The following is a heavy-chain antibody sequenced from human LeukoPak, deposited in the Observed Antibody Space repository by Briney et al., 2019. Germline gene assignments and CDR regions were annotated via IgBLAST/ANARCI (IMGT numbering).Heavy chain of an antibody. CDR3: AKDGEGSGSYYTPFDY. J-gene: IGHJ4*01. CDR1: GFTFSSYA. V-gene: IGHV3-23*01. D-gene: IGHD3-10*01. Sequence: GGSLRLSCAASGFTFSSYAMSWVRQAPGKGLEWVSAISGSGGSTYYADSVKGRFTISRDNSKNTLYLQMNSLRAEDTAVYYCAKDGEGSGSYYTPFDYWGHGTLVTVSS. CDR2: ISGSGGST.